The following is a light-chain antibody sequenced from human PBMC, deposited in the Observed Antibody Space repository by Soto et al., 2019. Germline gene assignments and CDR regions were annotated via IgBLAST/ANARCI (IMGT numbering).Light chain of an antibody. V-gene: IGLV2-14*01. CDR3: SLYTSSSTPYV. CDR1: SSDVGGYNY. Sequence: QSVLTQPASLPGSPGQSITIYCTGTSSDVGGYNYVSWYQQHPGKAPKLMIYDVSNRPSGVSNRFSGSKSGNTASLTISGLQAEDEADYYCSLYTSSSTPYVFGSGTKVTVL. CDR2: DVS. J-gene: IGLJ1*01.